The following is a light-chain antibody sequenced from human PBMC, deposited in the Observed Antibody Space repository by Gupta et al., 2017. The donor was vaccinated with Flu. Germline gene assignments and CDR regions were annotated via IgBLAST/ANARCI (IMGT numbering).Light chain of an antibody. Sequence: VTPGEPASISCSSSQRRRHTNEYKYVDWYVQKPGQSPQLLIYLASRRASGVPDRFSGSGSSTDFTLTISRGEAEDVGIYYCRQALQTPYTFGQGTKMEI. CDR3: RQALQTPYT. CDR1: QRRRHTNEYKY. CDR2: LAS. J-gene: IGKJ2*01. V-gene: IGKV2-28*01.